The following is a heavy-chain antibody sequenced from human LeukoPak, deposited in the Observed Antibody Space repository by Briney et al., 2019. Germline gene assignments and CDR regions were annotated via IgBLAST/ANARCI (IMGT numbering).Heavy chain of an antibody. CDR1: GDTFSGYS. V-gene: IGHV1-2*02. CDR2: IIPTICTA. D-gene: IGHD3-22*01. Sequence: ASVKVSCKASGDTFSGYSICLVRQAPGQGLGWILRIIPTICTATCAQKLQGRVTMTRDTSISTAYMELSRLRSDDTAVYYCAREMTHDYYDSSGYPGWFDPWGQGTLVTVSS. CDR3: AREMTHDYYDSSGYPGWFDP. J-gene: IGHJ5*02.